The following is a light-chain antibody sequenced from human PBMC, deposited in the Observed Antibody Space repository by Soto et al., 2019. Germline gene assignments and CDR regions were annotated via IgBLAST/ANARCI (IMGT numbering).Light chain of an antibody. J-gene: IGKJ1*01. CDR2: WAS. CDR1: QSVLYRSNNHNY. CDR3: QQYYSTPWT. V-gene: IGKV4-1*01. Sequence: DIVMTQSPDSLALSLGYRSTINCKSSQSVLYRSNNHNYLAWYQQKPGQPPRLLIYWASTRESGVPDRFSGSGSGTDFTLTISSLQAEDVAVYYCQQYYSTPWTFGQGTKVDIK.